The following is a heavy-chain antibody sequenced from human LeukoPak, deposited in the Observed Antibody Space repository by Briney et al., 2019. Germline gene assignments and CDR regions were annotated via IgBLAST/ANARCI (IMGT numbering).Heavy chain of an antibody. J-gene: IGHJ6*02. Sequence: PGGSLRLSCAASGLTVSSNYMSWVRQAPGKGLEWVSVIYSGGSTYYADSVKGRFTISRDNSKNTLYLQMNSLRAEDTAVYYCARVRHSYYYYGMDVWGQGTTVTVSS. CDR1: GLTVSSNY. D-gene: IGHD2-21*01. CDR3: ARVRHSYYYYGMDV. V-gene: IGHV3-66*01. CDR2: IYSGGST.